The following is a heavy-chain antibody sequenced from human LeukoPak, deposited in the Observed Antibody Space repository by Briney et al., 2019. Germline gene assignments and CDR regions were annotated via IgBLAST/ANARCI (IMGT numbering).Heavy chain of an antibody. D-gene: IGHD3-3*01. CDR1: GFTFSSYA. CDR3: ARGTEWLSQTPGIDY. J-gene: IGHJ4*02. Sequence: GRSLRLSCAASGFTFSSYAMHWVRQAPGKGLEWVAVISYDGSNKYYADSVKGRFTISRDNSKNTLYLQMNSLRAEDTAVYYCARGTEWLSQTPGIDYWGQGTLVTVSS. V-gene: IGHV3-30-3*01. CDR2: ISYDGSNK.